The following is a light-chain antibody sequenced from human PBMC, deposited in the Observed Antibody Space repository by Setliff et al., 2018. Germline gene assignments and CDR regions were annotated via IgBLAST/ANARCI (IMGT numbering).Light chain of an antibody. CDR1: SGDVGGYNY. J-gene: IGLJ1*01. V-gene: IGLV2-8*01. CDR2: EVS. CDR3: SSYAGSNNFV. Sequence: QSALTQPPSASGSPGQSVTISCTGTSGDVGGYNYVSWYQQHPGKAPKLMIYEVSKRPSGVPDRFSGSKSGNTASLTASGLQAEDEADYYCSSYAGSNNFVFGTGTKVTVL.